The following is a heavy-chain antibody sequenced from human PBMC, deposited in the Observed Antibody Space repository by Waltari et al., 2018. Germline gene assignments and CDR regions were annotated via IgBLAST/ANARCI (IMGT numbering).Heavy chain of an antibody. J-gene: IGHJ2*01. CDR1: GGSFSGYY. CDR2: INHSGST. CDR3: ARVFRGQLVCRRYFDL. V-gene: IGHV4-34*01. D-gene: IGHD6-6*01. Sequence: QVQLQQWGAGLLKPSETLSLTCAVYGGSFSGYYWSWIRQPPGKGLEWIGEINHSGSTNYNPSLKSRVTISVDTSKNQFSLKLSSVTAADTAVYYCARVFRGQLVCRRYFDLWGRGTLVTVSS.